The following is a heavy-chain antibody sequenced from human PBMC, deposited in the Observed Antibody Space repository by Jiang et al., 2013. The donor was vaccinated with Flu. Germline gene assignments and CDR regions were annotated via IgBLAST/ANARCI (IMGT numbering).Heavy chain of an antibody. Sequence: AASGFTVSTNFIERGSASFQGRGWSGSQLFIAGGDTFYADSVKGRFTISRDNSKNTLYLQMNSLRVEDTAVYYCARSGPGWFDYWGQGTLVTVSS. CDR2: FIAGGDT. CDR3: ARSGPGWFDY. D-gene: IGHD3-10*01. V-gene: IGHV3-53*01. J-gene: IGHJ4*02. CDR1: GFTVSTNF.